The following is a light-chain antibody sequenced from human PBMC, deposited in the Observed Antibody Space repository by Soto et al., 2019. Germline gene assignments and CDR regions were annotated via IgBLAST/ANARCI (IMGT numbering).Light chain of an antibody. V-gene: IGLV1-40*01. Sequence: QAVVTQPPSVSGAPGQRVTISCTGSSSNIGAGYDVHWYQQLPGTAPKLLIYGNSNRPSGVPDRFSGSKSGTSASLAITGLQAEDEADYYCQSYDSSLSGRGVVFGGGTKATVL. J-gene: IGLJ2*01. CDR1: SSNIGAGYD. CDR3: QSYDSSLSGRGVV. CDR2: GNS.